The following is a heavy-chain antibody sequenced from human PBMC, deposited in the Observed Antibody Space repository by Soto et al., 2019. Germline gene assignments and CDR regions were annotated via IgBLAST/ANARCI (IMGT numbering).Heavy chain of an antibody. Sequence: SVKVSCKASGYIFTAYAMHWVRQAPGQRLKRMGWINAGNDDTKYSQKKQGRVTFTRDTSASTAYMELSSLRSEVTAVYFCARDRGSWSHDAFDVWGQGTMVTVSS. D-gene: IGHD6-13*01. J-gene: IGHJ3*01. CDR3: ARDRGSWSHDAFDV. CDR1: GYIFTAYA. V-gene: IGHV1-3*01. CDR2: INAGNDDT.